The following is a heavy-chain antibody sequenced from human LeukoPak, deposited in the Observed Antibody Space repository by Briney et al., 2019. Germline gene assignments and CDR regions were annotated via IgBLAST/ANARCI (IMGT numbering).Heavy chain of an antibody. CDR2: IYYSGST. J-gene: IGHJ4*02. CDR3: ARDYGGYYDGSGPLGI. D-gene: IGHD3-22*01. CDR1: GGSISSYY. Sequence: PSETLSLTCTVSGGSISSYYWSWIRQPPGKGLEWIGHIYYSGSTNYNPSLRSRVTISVDTSKNQFSLKLNSVTAADTAVYYCARDYGGYYDGSGPLGIWGQGTLVTVSS. V-gene: IGHV4-59*01.